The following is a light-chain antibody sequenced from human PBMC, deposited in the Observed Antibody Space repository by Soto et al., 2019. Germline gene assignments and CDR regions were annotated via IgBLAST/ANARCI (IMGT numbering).Light chain of an antibody. CDR2: GAS. CDR1: QSVSSN. CDR3: QQYETFSGT. J-gene: IGKJ1*01. V-gene: IGKV3D-15*01. Sequence: GTLSVSPGERATLSCRASQSVSSNLAWFQQKPGQAPRLLIYGASSRATGIPDRFSGGGSGTDFTLTIASLQPDDFATYYCQQYETFSGTFGPGTKVDIK.